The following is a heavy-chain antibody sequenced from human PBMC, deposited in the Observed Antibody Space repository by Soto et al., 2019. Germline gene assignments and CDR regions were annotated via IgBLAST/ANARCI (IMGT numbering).Heavy chain of an antibody. CDR3: AKDGGSYDYVWGSYPLGPPDY. V-gene: IGHV3-30*18. D-gene: IGHD3-16*02. CDR2: ISYDGSNK. Sequence: GGSLRLSCAASGFTFSSYGMHWFRQAPGKGLEWVAVISYDGSNKYYADSVKGRFTISRDNSKNTLYLQMNSLRAEDTAVYYCAKDGGSYDYVWGSYPLGPPDYWGQGTLVTVSS. J-gene: IGHJ4*02. CDR1: GFTFSSYG.